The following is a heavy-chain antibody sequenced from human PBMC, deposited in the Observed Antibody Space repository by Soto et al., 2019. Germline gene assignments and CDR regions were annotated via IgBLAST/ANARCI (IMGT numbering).Heavy chain of an antibody. CDR2: IYYSGST. CDR1: GGSISSSSYY. D-gene: IGHD3-22*01. J-gene: IGHJ6*02. CDR3: ARLRYDSSGYYLDYYYGMDV. V-gene: IGHV4-39*01. Sequence: QLQLQESGPGLVKPSETLSLTCTVSGGSISSSSYYWGWIRQPPGKGLEWIGSIYYSGSTYYNPSLKSRVTISVDTSNNQFSLKLSSVTAADTAVYYCARLRYDSSGYYLDYYYGMDVWGQGTTVTVSS.